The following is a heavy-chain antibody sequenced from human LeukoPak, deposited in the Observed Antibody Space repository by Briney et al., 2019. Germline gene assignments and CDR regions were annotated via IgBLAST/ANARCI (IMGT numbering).Heavy chain of an antibody. V-gene: IGHV3-66*01. Sequence: GGSLRLSCAASGFTVSSNYMNWVRQAPGKGLEWVSVIYSGGSTYYADSVKGRFTISRDNSKNQLYLQMTTLKAEDTAVHYCAREEAVAVANALDIWGQRTMVTVYS. CDR2: IYSGGST. D-gene: IGHD4-23*01. J-gene: IGHJ3*02. CDR3: AREEAVAVANALDI. CDR1: GFTVSSNY.